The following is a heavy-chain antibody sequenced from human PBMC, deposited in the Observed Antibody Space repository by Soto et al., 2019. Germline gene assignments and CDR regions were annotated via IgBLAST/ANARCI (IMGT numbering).Heavy chain of an antibody. Sequence: QPGGSLRLSGAASGFTFPRFGMHWFRQAPGKGLEWVALITYEGSQIYYADAVKGRFTISRDNGDNTLSLQMDNLRTEDTATYFCAKGRGEMNWANYYGLDVWGQGTTVTVSS. CDR1: GFTFPRFG. V-gene: IGHV3-30*18. CDR3: AKGRGEMNWANYYGLDV. CDR2: ITYEGSQI. J-gene: IGHJ6*02. D-gene: IGHD7-27*01.